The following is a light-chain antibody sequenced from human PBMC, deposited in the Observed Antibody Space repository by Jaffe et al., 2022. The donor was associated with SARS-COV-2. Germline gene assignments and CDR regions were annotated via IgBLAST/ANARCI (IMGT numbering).Light chain of an antibody. CDR3: QQYGSSGLT. CDR1: QGVSKNY. Sequence: EIVLTQSPDTLYLSPGERATLSCRASQGVSKNYLAWYQQKPGQAPRLLIYGASSRATAIPDRFSGSGSGAGFTLTISRLEPEDFAVYYCQQYGSSGLTFGGGTKVEIK. V-gene: IGKV3-20*01. CDR2: GAS. J-gene: IGKJ4*01.